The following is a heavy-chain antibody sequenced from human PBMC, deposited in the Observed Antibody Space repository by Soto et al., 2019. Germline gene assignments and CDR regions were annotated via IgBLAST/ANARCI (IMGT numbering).Heavy chain of an antibody. Sequence: SETLSLTSTVSGGSISSYYWSWIRQPPGKGLEWIGDIYHSGSTNYTPSLKSRVTISVDTSKNQFSLKLSSVTVADTAVYYCATMGSLDVWGKGTTVTVSS. CDR2: IYHSGST. V-gene: IGHV4-59*12. CDR3: ATMGSLDV. D-gene: IGHD3-10*01. CDR1: GGSISSYY. J-gene: IGHJ6*04.